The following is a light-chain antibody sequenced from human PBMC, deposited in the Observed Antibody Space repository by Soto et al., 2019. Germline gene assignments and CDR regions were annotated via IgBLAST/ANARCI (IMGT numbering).Light chain of an antibody. Sequence: QCALTQPPSASGSPGQSVTISCTGTSGDVGTYNYVSWYQQHPGKAPRLMIYEVTRRPSGVPDRFSGSKSGNTASLTVSGLQAEDEADYYCSSYAGSNNVFGTGTKLTL. J-gene: IGLJ1*01. CDR2: EVT. CDR3: SSYAGSNNV. CDR1: SGDVGTYNY. V-gene: IGLV2-8*01.